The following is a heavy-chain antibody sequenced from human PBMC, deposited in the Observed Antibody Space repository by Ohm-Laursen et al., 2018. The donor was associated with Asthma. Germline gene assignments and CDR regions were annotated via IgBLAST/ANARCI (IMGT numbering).Heavy chain of an antibody. CDR3: AREGVVVETIDY. V-gene: IGHV3-9*01. CDR1: GFTFDDYA. Sequence: SLRLSCAASGFTFDDYAMHWVRQAPGKGLEWVSGISWNSGSIGYADSVKGRFTISRDNAKNSLYLQMNSLRAEDTALYYCAREGVVVETIDYWGQGTLATVSS. J-gene: IGHJ4*02. CDR2: ISWNSGSI. D-gene: IGHD2-2*01.